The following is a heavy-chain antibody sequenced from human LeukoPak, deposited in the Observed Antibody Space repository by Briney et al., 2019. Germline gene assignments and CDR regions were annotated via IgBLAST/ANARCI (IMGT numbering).Heavy chain of an antibody. Sequence: SETLSLTCTVSGDSITSYYWSWIRQRPGKGPEWIGYIYYIGSTNYNPSLNSRVTISIDTSKNQFSLKLRSVTAADTAVYYCATIEMATTQDYYDYLDVCGKGTTVTVSS. CDR3: ATIEMATTQDYYDYLDV. CDR1: GDSITSYY. V-gene: IGHV4-59*08. CDR2: IYYIGST. J-gene: IGHJ6*03. D-gene: IGHD5-24*01.